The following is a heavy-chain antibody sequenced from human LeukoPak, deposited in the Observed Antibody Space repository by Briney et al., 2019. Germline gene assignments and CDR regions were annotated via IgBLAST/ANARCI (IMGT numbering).Heavy chain of an antibody. CDR1: GGSISSSSYY. D-gene: IGHD3-22*01. CDR3: ARSILRYYYNASGYYPYYFDY. V-gene: IGHV4-39*07. Sequence: ASETLSLTCTVSGGSISSSSYYWGWIRQPPGKGLEWIVSISYRGNNYHNPSVKSRVIMSVDTSKNQFSLALRSVTAADTAVYYCARSILRYYYNASGYYPYYFDYWGQGMLVTVSS. CDR2: ISYRGNN. J-gene: IGHJ4*02.